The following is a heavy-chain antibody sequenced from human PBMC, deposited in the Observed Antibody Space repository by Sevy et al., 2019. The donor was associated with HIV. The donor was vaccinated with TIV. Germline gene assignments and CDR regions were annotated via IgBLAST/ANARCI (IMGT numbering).Heavy chain of an antibody. D-gene: IGHD6-13*01. V-gene: IGHV3-33*01. CDR1: GFTFSSYG. J-gene: IGHJ4*02. CDR3: ARDNSANSSIGDY. CDR2: IWYDGSNK. Sequence: GGSLRLSCAASGFTFSSYGMHWVRQAPGKGLEWVAVIWYDGSNKYYADSLKGRFTISRDNSKNTLYLQMNSLRAEDTAVYYCARDNSANSSIGDYWGQGTLVTVSS.